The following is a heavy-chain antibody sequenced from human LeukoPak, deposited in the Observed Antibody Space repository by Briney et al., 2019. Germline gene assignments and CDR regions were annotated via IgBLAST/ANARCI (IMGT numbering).Heavy chain of an antibody. J-gene: IGHJ4*02. CDR2: IKEDGRQA. Sequence: GGSLRLSCVGSGSTFNGHWLTWVRQAPGRGLEWVASIKEDGRQAYYMDSVKGRFTISRDNSKKSLYLQMNSLRIEDTAVYYCARDTVVGRADYWGQGTLVTVSS. CDR3: ARDTVVGRADY. D-gene: IGHD2-15*01. V-gene: IGHV3-7*01. CDR1: GSTFNGHW.